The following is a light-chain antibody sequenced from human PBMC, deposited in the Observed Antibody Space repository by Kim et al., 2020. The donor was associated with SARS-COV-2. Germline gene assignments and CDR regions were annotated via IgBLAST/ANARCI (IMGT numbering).Light chain of an antibody. V-gene: IGKV3-20*01. CDR2: AAS. J-gene: IGKJ1*01. Sequence: SPGERATLSCRASQSVTSTYLAWYQQIPGQAPRLLIYAASSRATGIPDRFSGSGSGTDFTLTISRLEPEDWAVFYCQQYATSPRTFGQGTKVDIK. CDR3: QQYATSPRT. CDR1: QSVTSTY.